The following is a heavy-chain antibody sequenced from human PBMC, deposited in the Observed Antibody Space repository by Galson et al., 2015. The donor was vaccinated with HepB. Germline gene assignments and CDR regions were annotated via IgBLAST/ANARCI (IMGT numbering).Heavy chain of an antibody. CDR2: ISSSSSYI. CDR1: GFTFSSYS. J-gene: IGHJ3*02. CDR3: ASLPQDCSSTSCLGGAFDI. Sequence: SLRLSCAASGFTFSSYSMNWVRQAPGKGLEWVSSISSSSSYIYYADSVKGRFTISRDNAKNSLYLQMNSLRAEDTAVYYCASLPQDCSSTSCLGGAFDIWGQGTMVTVSS. V-gene: IGHV3-21*01. D-gene: IGHD2-2*01.